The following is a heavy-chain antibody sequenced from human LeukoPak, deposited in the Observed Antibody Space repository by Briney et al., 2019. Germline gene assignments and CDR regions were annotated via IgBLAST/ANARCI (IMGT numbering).Heavy chain of an antibody. CDR3: ARGPGAQYSNWFDP. CDR1: GGSISSGDYY. Sequence: SQTLSLTCTVSGGSISSGDYYWSWIRQPPGKGLEWIGYIYYSGSTYYNPSLKSRVTISVDTSKNQFSLKPSSVTAADTAVYYCARGPGAQYSNWFDPWGQGTLVTVSS. D-gene: IGHD4-11*01. J-gene: IGHJ5*02. V-gene: IGHV4-30-4*01. CDR2: IYYSGST.